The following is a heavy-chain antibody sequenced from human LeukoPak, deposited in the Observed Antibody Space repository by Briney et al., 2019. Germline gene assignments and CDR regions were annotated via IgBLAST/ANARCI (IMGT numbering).Heavy chain of an antibody. CDR2: IYYSGNT. Sequence: SETLSLTCTVSGGSISSTNYYWGWIRQPPGKGLEWIGSIYYSGNTAYNPSLKSRVTISVATSKNQFSLNLNSVTAADTAVYYCARRPFHDTLTGPKGAFDIWGQGTMVTVSS. CDR3: ARRPFHDTLTGPKGAFDI. V-gene: IGHV4-39*01. J-gene: IGHJ3*02. D-gene: IGHD3-9*01. CDR1: GGSISSTNYY.